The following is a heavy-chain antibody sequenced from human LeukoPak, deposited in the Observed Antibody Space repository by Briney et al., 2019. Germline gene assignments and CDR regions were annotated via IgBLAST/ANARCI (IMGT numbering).Heavy chain of an antibody. CDR2: INHSGST. CDR1: GGSISSGDYY. CDR3: ASREVAATYECDWFDP. V-gene: IGHV4-39*07. Sequence: SGTLSLTCTVSGGSISSGDYYWSWIRQPPGKGLEWIGEINHSGSTNYNPSLKSRVTISVDTSKNQFSLKLSSVTAADTAVYYCASREVAATYECDWFDPWGQGTLVTVSS. J-gene: IGHJ5*02. D-gene: IGHD2-15*01.